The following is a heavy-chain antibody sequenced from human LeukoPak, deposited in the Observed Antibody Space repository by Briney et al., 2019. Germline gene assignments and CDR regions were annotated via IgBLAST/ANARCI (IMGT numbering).Heavy chain of an antibody. D-gene: IGHD3-10*01. V-gene: IGHV3-64D*09. Sequence: GGSLRLSCSASGFIFRSCAMHWVRQAPGKGLEYVSTISSNDISTFYADSVKGRFAISRDNSKNTVYLEMSSLRAEDTAIYYCVKGLSGSASNLDYWGQETLVTVSS. J-gene: IGHJ4*02. CDR3: VKGLSGSASNLDY. CDR1: GFIFRSCA. CDR2: ISSNDIST.